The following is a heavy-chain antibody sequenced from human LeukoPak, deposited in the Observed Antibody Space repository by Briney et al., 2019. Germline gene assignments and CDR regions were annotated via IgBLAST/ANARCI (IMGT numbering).Heavy chain of an antibody. V-gene: IGHV4-59*12. J-gene: IGHJ4*02. Sequence: PSETLSLTCTVSGGSISSYYWSWIRQPPGKGLEWIGYIYYSGSTNYNPSLKSRVTISVDTFKNQFSLKLSSVTAADTAVYYCARGQGTVTTHWGQGTLVTVSS. D-gene: IGHD4-17*01. CDR2: IYYSGST. CDR1: GGSISSYY. CDR3: ARGQGTVTTH.